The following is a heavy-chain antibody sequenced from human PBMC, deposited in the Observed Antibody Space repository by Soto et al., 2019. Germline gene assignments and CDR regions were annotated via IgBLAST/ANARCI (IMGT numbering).Heavy chain of an antibody. D-gene: IGHD3-16*01. Sequence: SETLSLTCAVYGGSFSGYYWSWIRQPPGKGLEWIGEINHSGSTNYNPSLKSRVTISVDTSKNQFSLKLSSVTAADTAVYYCARGGGDGYLHYWGQGTLVTVSS. J-gene: IGHJ4*02. V-gene: IGHV4-34*01. CDR2: INHSGST. CDR1: GGSFSGYY. CDR3: ARGGGDGYLHY.